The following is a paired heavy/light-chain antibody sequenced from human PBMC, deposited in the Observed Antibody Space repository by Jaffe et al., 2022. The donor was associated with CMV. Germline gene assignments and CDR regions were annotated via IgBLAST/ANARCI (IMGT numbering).Heavy chain of an antibody. J-gene: IGHJ5*02. CDR2: ISYRGSP. CDR1: GGSISSYF. D-gene: IGHD1-7*01. V-gene: IGHV4-59*01. Sequence: QVQLQESGPGLVKPSETLSLTCTVSGGSISSYFWTWIRQPPGKGLEWIGYISYRGSPNYNPSLKSRVTISVDTSKNQFSLKLNSVTAADTAVYYCARDLRSSAGTHWFDPWGQGTLVTVSS. CDR3: ARDLRSSAGTHWFDP.
Light chain of an antibody. CDR1: QTMSSY. CDR2: VAS. Sequence: DIQMTQSPSSLSASVGDRVTITCRASQTMSSYLNWYQQKPGKAPKLLIYVASSLQSGVPSRFSGSGSGTDFTLTINSLQPEDFATYYCQQSYSAPYTFGQGTKLEIK. CDR3: QQSYSAPYT. J-gene: IGKJ2*01. V-gene: IGKV1-39*01.